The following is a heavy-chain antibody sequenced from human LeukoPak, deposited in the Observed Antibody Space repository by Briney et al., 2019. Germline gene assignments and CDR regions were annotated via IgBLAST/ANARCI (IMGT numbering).Heavy chain of an antibody. Sequence: SETLSLTCTFSGGSVSSYYWSWIRQPAGKGLEWIGRIYTSGSTNYNPSLKSRVTMSVDTSKNQFSLKLSSVTAADTAVYYCARDLRRGSYYSYFQHWGQGTLVTVSS. J-gene: IGHJ1*01. CDR3: ARDLRRGSYYSYFQH. V-gene: IGHV4-4*07. D-gene: IGHD1-26*01. CDR1: GGSVSSYY. CDR2: IYTSGST.